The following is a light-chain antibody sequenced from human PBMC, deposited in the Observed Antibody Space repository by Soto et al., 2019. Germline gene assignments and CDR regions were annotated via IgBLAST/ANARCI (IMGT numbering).Light chain of an antibody. CDR1: QSLTNSR. V-gene: IGKV3-20*01. CDR3: QQWSSSPRT. CDR2: GGS. J-gene: IGKJ2*01. Sequence: EMVLTQSPGTLSLSPGERATLSCRASQSLTNSRLAWYQQTPGQAPKVLIEGGSNRATGIPDRFSGSWSGTDFTLTISMLEPEDFAVYYCQQWSSSPRTFGHGTKLEIK.